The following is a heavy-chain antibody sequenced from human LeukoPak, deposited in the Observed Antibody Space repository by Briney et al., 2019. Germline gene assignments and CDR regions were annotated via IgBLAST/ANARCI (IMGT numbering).Heavy chain of an antibody. Sequence: SETLSLTCAVYGGSFSGYYWSWIRQPPGKGLEWIGEINHSGSTNYNPSLKSRVTISVDTSKNQFSLKLSSVTAADTAVYYCARAGEFYYYYYMDVWGKGTTVTVSS. CDR2: INHSGST. CDR1: GGSFSGYY. CDR3: ARAGEFYYYYYMDV. J-gene: IGHJ6*03. V-gene: IGHV4-34*01. D-gene: IGHD2-21*01.